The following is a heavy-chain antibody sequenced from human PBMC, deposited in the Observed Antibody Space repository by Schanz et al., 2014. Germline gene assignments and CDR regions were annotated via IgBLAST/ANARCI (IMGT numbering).Heavy chain of an antibody. Sequence: QVQLQESGPGLVKPSETLSLTCTVSGGSISSYYWSWIRQPPGKGLEWIGYIYYSGSTKYNPSLKSRVTISVDTSKNQFSLKLSSVTAADTAVYYCARGVLGSGYRQQYYFDHWGQGTLVTVSS. CDR2: IYYSGST. CDR3: ARGVLGSGYRQQYYFDH. D-gene: IGHD3-3*01. J-gene: IGHJ4*02. V-gene: IGHV4-59*01. CDR1: GGSISSYY.